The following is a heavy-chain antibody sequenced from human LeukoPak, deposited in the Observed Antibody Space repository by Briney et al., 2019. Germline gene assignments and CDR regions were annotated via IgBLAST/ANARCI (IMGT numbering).Heavy chain of an antibody. CDR2: IYHSGST. Sequence: PSETLSLTCTVSGGSISSSSYYWGWIRQPPGKGLEWIGSIYHSGSTYYNPSLKSRVTISVDTSKNQFSLKLSSVTAADTAVYYCARESIAARVWFDPWGQGTLVTVSS. CDR1: GGSISSSSYY. CDR3: ARESIAARVWFDP. V-gene: IGHV4-39*07. J-gene: IGHJ5*02. D-gene: IGHD6-6*01.